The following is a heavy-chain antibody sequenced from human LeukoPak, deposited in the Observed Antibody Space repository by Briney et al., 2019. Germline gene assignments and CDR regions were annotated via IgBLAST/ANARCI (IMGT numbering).Heavy chain of an antibody. CDR2: ISNSVGTT. CDR3: ARALYGSGWCQDY. Sequence: PGGSLRLSCAASGFTFSNYAMSWVRQAPGKGLEWVSTISNSVGTTYYADSAKGRFTISRGNSRNTLYLQVNSLRAEDTALYYCARALYGSGWCQDYWGQGTLVTVSS. J-gene: IGHJ4*02. CDR1: GFTFSNYA. V-gene: IGHV3-23*01. D-gene: IGHD6-19*01.